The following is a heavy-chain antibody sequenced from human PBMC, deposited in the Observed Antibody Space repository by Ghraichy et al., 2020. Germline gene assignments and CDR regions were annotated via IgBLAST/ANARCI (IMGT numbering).Heavy chain of an antibody. CDR2: ISYDGSNK. CDR3: AKDSTSGSSPNHAFDI. D-gene: IGHD1-26*01. J-gene: IGHJ3*02. Sequence: GGSLRLSCAASGFTFSSYGMHWVRQAPGKGLEWVAVISYDGSNKYYADSVKGRFTISRDNSKNTLYLQMNSLRAEDTAVYYCAKDSTSGSSPNHAFDIWGQGTMVTVSS. CDR1: GFTFSSYG. V-gene: IGHV3-30*18.